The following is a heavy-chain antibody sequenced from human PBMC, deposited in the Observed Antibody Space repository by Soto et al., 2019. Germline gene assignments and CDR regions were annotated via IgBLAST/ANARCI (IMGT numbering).Heavy chain of an antibody. CDR3: AAEDCSSTSCYSH. CDR1: GFTFSSYW. D-gene: IGHD2-2*02. V-gene: IGHV3-7*01. J-gene: IGHJ4*02. CDR2: IKQDGSEK. Sequence: EVQLVESGGGLVQPGGSLRLSCAASGFTFSSYWMSWVRQAPGKGLEWVANIKQDGSEKYYVDSVKGRFIISRDNAKNSLYLQMNSLRAEDTAVYYCAAEDCSSTSCYSHWGQGTLVTVSS.